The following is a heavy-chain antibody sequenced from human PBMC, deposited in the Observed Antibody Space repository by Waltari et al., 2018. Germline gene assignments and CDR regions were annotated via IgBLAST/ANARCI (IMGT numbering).Heavy chain of an antibody. CDR1: GFTFGGYS. Sequence: EVQLVESGGGLVKPGGSLRLSCTASGFTFGGYSMNWVRQAPGNGPEWVSCISGSSDYIFYADSVKGRFTISRDNAKKSLYLQMDSLRAEDTAVYYCARHNVLQPTWGQGTLVTVSS. D-gene: IGHD2-21*01. CDR3: ARHNVLQPT. V-gene: IGHV3-21*01. J-gene: IGHJ5*02. CDR2: ISGSSDYI.